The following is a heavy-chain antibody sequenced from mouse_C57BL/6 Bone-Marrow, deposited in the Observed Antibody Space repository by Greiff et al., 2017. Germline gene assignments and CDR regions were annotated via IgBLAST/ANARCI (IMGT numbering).Heavy chain of an antibody. CDR2: ISNGGGST. Sequence: EVKLMESGGGLVQPGGSLKLSCAASGFTFSDYYMYWVRQTPEKRLEWVAYISNGGGSTYYPDTVKGRFTISRDNAKNTLYLQMSRLKSEDTAMYYCARQGLYRYFDVWGTGTTVTVSS. D-gene: IGHD3-3*01. V-gene: IGHV5-12*01. CDR1: GFTFSDYY. J-gene: IGHJ1*03. CDR3: ARQGLYRYFDV.